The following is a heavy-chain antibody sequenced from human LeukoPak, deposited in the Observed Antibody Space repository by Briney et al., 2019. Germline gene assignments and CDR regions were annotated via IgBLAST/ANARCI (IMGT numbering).Heavy chain of an antibody. CDR2: IYPGDSDT. V-gene: IGHV5-51*01. CDR3: ARHGNIVATIGEYYFDY. D-gene: IGHD5-12*01. J-gene: IGHJ4*02. Sequence: GESLKISCKGSGYSFTSYWIGWVRQMPGKGLEWMGIIYPGDSDTRYSPSFQGQVTISADKSISTAYLQWSSLKASDTAMYYCARHGNIVATIGEYYFDYWGQGTLVTVSS. CDR1: GYSFTSYW.